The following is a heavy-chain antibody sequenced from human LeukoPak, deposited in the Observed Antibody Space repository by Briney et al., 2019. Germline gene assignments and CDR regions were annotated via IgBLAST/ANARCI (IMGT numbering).Heavy chain of an antibody. Sequence: PGGSLRLSCAAPGFTFSSYALSWVRQAPGKGLEWVSSISGSGGSTYYADSVEGRFTISRDNSKNTLYLQMNSLRDEDTAIYYCAKAPRGGYDSRIDYWGQGTLVTVSS. D-gene: IGHD5-12*01. J-gene: IGHJ4*02. CDR3: AKAPRGGYDSRIDY. CDR2: ISGSGGST. V-gene: IGHV3-23*01. CDR1: GFTFSSYA.